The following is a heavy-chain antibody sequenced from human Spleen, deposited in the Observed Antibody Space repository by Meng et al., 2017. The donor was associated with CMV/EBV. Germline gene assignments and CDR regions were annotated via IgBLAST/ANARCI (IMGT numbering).Heavy chain of an antibody. V-gene: IGHV4-31*02. J-gene: IGHJ5*02. Sequence: GGYYWSWIRQHPGKGLEWIGYMHYSGSTYYNPSLKSRVTTSIDTSKNQFSLKLSSVTAADTAVYYCATRRPYDFWSGYMPRGWFDPWGQGTLVTVSS. CDR3: ATRRPYDFWSGYMPRGWFDP. CDR2: MHYSGST. CDR1: GGYY. D-gene: IGHD3-3*01.